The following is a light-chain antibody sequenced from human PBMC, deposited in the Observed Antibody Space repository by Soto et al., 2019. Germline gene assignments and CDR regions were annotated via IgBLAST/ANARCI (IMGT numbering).Light chain of an antibody. CDR1: QSVNNN. Sequence: EIVWTQSPGTLSLSPGERATLSCRASQSVNNNLAWYQQKPGQAPRLLIHGVSTRATGIPARFSGSGSGTEFTLTISSLQSEDFAVYYCQQYNNWRTFGQGTKVDIK. CDR3: QQYNNWRT. V-gene: IGKV3-15*01. J-gene: IGKJ1*01. CDR2: GVS.